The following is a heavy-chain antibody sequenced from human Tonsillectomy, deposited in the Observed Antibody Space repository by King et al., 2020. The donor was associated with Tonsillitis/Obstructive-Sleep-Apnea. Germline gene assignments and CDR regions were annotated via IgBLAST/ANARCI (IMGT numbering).Heavy chain of an antibody. CDR2: IYHSGST. J-gene: IGHJ3*02. CDR3: ARRECYAVDI. CDR1: GGSISSGGYS. D-gene: IGHD3-10*01. V-gene: IGHV4-30-2*01. Sequence: QLQESGSGLVKPSQTLSLTCAVSGGSISSGGYSWSWIRQPPGKGLEWIGYIYHSGSTYYNPSLKSRVTISVDRSKKQFSLKLSSVTAADTAVYYCARRECYAVDIWGQGKMVTVYS.